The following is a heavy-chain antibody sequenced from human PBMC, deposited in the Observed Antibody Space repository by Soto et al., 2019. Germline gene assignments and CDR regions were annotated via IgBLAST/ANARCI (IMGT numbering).Heavy chain of an antibody. J-gene: IGHJ4*02. V-gene: IGHV3-23*01. CDR1: GFSFSTYS. Sequence: PGGSLRFSCADSGFSFSTYSMSWVRQTPGKGLEWVSAITATGDRTYYADSVTGRFTISRDNSKKTHYLQMTSLRAEDTAIYYCATMNGYFEYWGQGTPVTVSS. CDR2: ITATGDRT. CDR3: ATMNGYFEY. D-gene: IGHD3-22*01.